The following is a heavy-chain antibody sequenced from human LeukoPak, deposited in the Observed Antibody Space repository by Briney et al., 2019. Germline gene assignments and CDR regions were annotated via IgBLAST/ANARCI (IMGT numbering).Heavy chain of an antibody. CDR2: ISAYNGNT. Sequence: ASVKVSCKASGYTFTSYGISWVRQAPGQGLEWMGWISAYNGNTNYAQKLQGRVTMTTDTSTSTAYMELRSLRSDDTAVYYCARDYCSSTSCYSVYYYYGMDVWGQGTTVTVSS. J-gene: IGHJ6*02. CDR3: ARDYCSSTSCYSVYYYYGMDV. D-gene: IGHD2-2*02. CDR1: GYTFTSYG. V-gene: IGHV1-18*01.